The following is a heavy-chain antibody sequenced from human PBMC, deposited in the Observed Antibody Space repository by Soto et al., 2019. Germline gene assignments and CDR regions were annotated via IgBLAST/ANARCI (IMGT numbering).Heavy chain of an antibody. Sequence: EVQLLESGGGLVQPGGSLRLSCAASGFTFSSYAMSWVRQAPGKGLEWVSAISGSGGSTYYADSVKGRFTISRDNSKNTLYVQMNSRRAEETAVYYCACSLYYYDSSGYYLGQGTLVTVSS. CDR1: GFTFSSYA. V-gene: IGHV3-23*01. J-gene: IGHJ4*02. D-gene: IGHD3-22*01. CDR3: ACSLYYYDSSGYY. CDR2: ISGSGGST.